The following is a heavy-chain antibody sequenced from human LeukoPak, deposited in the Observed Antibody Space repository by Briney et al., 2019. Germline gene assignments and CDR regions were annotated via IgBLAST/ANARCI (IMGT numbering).Heavy chain of an antibody. CDR1: RYTFTSYD. CDR2: INPSGGST. V-gene: IGHV1-46*01. D-gene: IGHD4-17*01. J-gene: IGHJ5*02. Sequence: EASVKVSFKASRYTFTSYDMHWVRQAPGQGLEWVGMINPSGGSTSYAQKFQGRVTMTRDTSTSTVYMELSSLRSEGTAVYYCARANYGDSFRWFDPWGQGTLVTVSS. CDR3: ARANYGDSFRWFDP.